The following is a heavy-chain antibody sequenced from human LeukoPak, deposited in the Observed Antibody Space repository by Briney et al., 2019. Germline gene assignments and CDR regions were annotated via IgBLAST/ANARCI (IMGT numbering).Heavy chain of an antibody. J-gene: IGHJ4*02. CDR1: GFTFSSYW. CDR3: VGGSGY. Sequence: PGGSLRLSCVASGFTFSSYWMNWVRQAPGKGLEWVANIKQDGSEKYYVDSVKGRFTISRDNAKNSLYLQMNSLRAEDTAIYYSVGGSGYWGQGTLVTVSS. V-gene: IGHV3-7*01. D-gene: IGHD5-12*01. CDR2: IKQDGSEK.